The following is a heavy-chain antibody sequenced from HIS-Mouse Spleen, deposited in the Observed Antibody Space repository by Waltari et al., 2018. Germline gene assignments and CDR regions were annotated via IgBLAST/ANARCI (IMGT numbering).Heavy chain of an antibody. CDR1: GFTFSSYA. D-gene: IGHD6-6*01. CDR3: ARTLLNIAAPFDP. Sequence: QVQLVESGGGVVQPGRSLRLSWAASGFTFSSYAMHWVRQAPGKGLGWVAVISYDGSNKYYADSVKGRFTISRDNSKNTLYLQMNSLRAEDTAVYYCARTLLNIAAPFDPWGQGTLVTVSS. CDR2: ISYDGSNK. V-gene: IGHV3-30*04. J-gene: IGHJ5*02.